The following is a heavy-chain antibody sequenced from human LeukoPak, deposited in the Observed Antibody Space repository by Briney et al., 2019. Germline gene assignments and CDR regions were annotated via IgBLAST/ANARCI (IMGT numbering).Heavy chain of an antibody. CDR2: ISGSGGNT. CDR3: AKARGSTSSLSIDS. V-gene: IGHV3-23*01. J-gene: IGHJ4*02. D-gene: IGHD2-15*01. Sequence: GRSLRLSCAASGFNLSSYAMNWVRQAPGKGLEWVSAISGSGGNTYFADSVKGRFSISRDISKNTLSLLMNSLRAEDTAVYYCAKARGSTSSLSIDSWGQGTLVTVSS. CDR1: GFNLSSYA.